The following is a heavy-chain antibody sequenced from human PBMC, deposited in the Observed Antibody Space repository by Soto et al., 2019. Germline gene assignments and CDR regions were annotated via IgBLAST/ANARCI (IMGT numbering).Heavy chain of an antibody. V-gene: IGHV4-31*03. J-gene: IGHJ6*02. CDR3: ASLDGRNYYYYGMDV. Sequence: SETLSLTCTVSGGSISSGVYYWSWIRHHPGKGLEWIGYIYYSGGTYYNPSLKSRVTISVDTSKNQFSLKLSSVTAADTAVYYCASLDGRNYYYYGMDVWGQGTTVTVSS. CDR1: GGSISSGVYY. CDR2: IYYSGGT.